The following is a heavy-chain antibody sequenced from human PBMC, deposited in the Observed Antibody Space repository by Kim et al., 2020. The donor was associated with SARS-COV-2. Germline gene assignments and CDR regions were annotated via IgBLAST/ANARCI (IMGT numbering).Heavy chain of an antibody. Sequence: SADTVRGRCTISRDNSKNTLYLQMNSLRAEDTALYYCTGADSDSGRHYNPWGQGTLVTVSS. CDR3: TGADSDSGRHYNP. V-gene: IGHV3-23*01. D-gene: IGHD3-10*01. J-gene: IGHJ5*02.